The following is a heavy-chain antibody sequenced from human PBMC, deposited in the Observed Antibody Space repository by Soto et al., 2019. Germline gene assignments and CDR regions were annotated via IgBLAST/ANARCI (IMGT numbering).Heavy chain of an antibody. CDR1: GFTFTSSA. CDR3: AAGSNYYYYYGMDV. J-gene: IGHJ6*02. Sequence: SVKVSCKASGFTFTSSAVQWVRQARGQRLEWIGWIVVGSGNTNYAQKFQEGVTITRDMSTSTAYMELSSLRSEDTAVYYCAAGSNYYYYYGMDVWGQGTTVTVSS. V-gene: IGHV1-58*01. CDR2: IVVGSGNT.